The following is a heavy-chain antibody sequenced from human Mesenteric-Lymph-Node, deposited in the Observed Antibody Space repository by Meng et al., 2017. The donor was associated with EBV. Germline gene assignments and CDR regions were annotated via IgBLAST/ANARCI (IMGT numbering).Heavy chain of an antibody. CDR1: GFTFSSYW. J-gene: IGHJ4*02. Sequence: GQLVESGGVLVQPGGSLRLSCAASGFTFSSYWMHWVRQAPGKGLVWVSRITPDGSGTDYADSVEGRFTISRDNAKNTLFLQMNSLRADDTAVYYCARDLRGPNDYWGQGTLVTVSS. CDR3: ARDLRGPNDY. CDR2: ITPDGSGT. V-gene: IGHV3-74*01.